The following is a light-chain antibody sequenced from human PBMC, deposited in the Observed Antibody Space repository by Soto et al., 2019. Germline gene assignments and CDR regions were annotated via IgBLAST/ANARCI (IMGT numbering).Light chain of an antibody. Sequence: DIQMTQSPSSLSASVGDRVTITCQASRDITNYLNWYQQKPGKAPKLLIYDASNLETGVPSRFSGSGSGTDFTFTINSLQPEDIAIYYCQQYDNLPLTFGGGPKVDIK. CDR3: QQYDNLPLT. CDR2: DAS. V-gene: IGKV1-33*01. J-gene: IGKJ4*01. CDR1: RDITNY.